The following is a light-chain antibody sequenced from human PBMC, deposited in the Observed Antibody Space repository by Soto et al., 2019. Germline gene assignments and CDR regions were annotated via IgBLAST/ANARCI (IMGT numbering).Light chain of an antibody. CDR2: AAS. CDR1: QSISSY. Sequence: DIQMTQSPSSLSASVGDRVTITCRASQSISSYLNWYQQKPGKAPKLLIYAASSLQSGVPSRLSGSGSRTDFTLTISSLQPEDFATYYCQQSYSTLTFGGGTKVEIK. V-gene: IGKV1-39*01. J-gene: IGKJ4*01. CDR3: QQSYSTLT.